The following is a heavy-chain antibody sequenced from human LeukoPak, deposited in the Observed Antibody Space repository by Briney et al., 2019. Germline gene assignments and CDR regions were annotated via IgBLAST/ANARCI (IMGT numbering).Heavy chain of an antibody. D-gene: IGHD2-2*01. CDR2: INHSGST. Sequence: PGGSLRLSCAASGFTFSSYGMSRIRQPPGKGLEWIGEINHSGSTNYNPSLKSRVTISVDTSKNQFSLKLSSVTAADTAVYYCARAHCSSTSCRPFDYWGQGTLVTVSS. J-gene: IGHJ4*02. CDR1: GFTFSSYG. V-gene: IGHV4-34*01. CDR3: ARAHCSSTSCRPFDY.